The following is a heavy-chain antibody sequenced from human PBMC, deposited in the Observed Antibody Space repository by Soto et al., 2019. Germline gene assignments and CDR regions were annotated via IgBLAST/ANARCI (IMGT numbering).Heavy chain of an antibody. D-gene: IGHD3-22*01. V-gene: IGHV1-8*01. Sequence: ASVKVSCKASGYTFTSYDINWVRQATGQGLEWMGWMNPNSGNTGYAQKFQGRVTMTRNTSISTAYMELSSLRSEDTAVYYCAGLGLDYYDSSGYYIYGMDVWGQGTTVTV. CDR3: AGLGLDYYDSSGYYIYGMDV. CDR2: MNPNSGNT. J-gene: IGHJ6*02. CDR1: GYTFTSYD.